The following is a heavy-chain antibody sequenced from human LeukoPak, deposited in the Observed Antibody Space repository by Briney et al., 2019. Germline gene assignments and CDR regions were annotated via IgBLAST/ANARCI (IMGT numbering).Heavy chain of an antibody. V-gene: IGHV3-9*01. Sequence: GRSLRLSCAASGFTFDDYAMHWVRQAPGKGLEWVSGISWNRGSIGYADSVKGRFTISRDNAKNSLYLQMNSLRAEDTALYYCAKPRYSSSWYYYGMDVWGQGTTVTVSS. CDR3: AKPRYSSSWYYYGMDV. CDR2: ISWNRGSI. J-gene: IGHJ6*02. D-gene: IGHD6-13*01. CDR1: GFTFDDYA.